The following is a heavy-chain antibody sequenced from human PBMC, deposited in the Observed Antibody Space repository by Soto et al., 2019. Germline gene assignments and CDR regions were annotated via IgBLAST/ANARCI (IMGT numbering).Heavy chain of an antibody. Sequence: EVQLLQSGGGLVQPGGSLRLSCEASGFTFSDHGLSWVRQAPGKGLEWDAGISGSGDDTRNADSVKGRFTISRDNSQNTLSLQMNSLRAEDTAIYYCAKVSWGSTASSSDCWGQGTLVTVS. D-gene: IGHD3-16*01. CDR3: AKVSWGSTASSSDC. CDR1: GFTFSDHG. CDR2: ISGSGDDT. J-gene: IGHJ4*02. V-gene: IGHV3-23*01.